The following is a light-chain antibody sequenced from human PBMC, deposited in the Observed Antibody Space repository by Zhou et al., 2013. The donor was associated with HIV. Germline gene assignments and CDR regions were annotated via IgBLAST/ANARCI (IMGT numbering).Light chain of an antibody. V-gene: IGKV1-5*03. J-gene: IGKJ1*01. CDR1: QSISDW. Sequence: DIQMTQSPSTLSASVGDRVIITCRASQSISDWLAWYQQKPGKAPEVLIYKASNLESGVPSRFSGSGSGTAFTLTISSLQPDDFATYYCQHYNSYPWTFGQGTKVEIK. CDR3: QHYNSYPWT. CDR2: KAS.